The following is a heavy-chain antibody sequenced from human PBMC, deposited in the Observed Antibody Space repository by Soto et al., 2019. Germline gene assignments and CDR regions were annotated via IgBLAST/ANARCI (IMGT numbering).Heavy chain of an antibody. CDR1: GYTFSGFY. D-gene: IGHD6-19*01. CDR3: TSAAVTGTAGLDF. J-gene: IGHJ4*02. V-gene: IGHV1-2*02. Sequence: ASVKVSCKASGYTFSGFYMHWVRQAPGQGLEWMGWINPNSGGTKSAEKFQGRVTMTRDTSISTAYMELSRLTSDDTAVYYCTSAAVTGTAGLDFWGQGTQVTV. CDR2: INPNSGGT.